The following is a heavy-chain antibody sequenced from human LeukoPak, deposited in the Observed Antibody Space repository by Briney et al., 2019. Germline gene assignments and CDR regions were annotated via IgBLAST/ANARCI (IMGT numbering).Heavy chain of an antibody. CDR1: GFTFAYYD. CDR3: ARDGDITLLRGPAAFFDY. V-gene: IGHV3-23*01. D-gene: IGHD3-10*01. J-gene: IGHJ4*02. CDR2: ITLSGGSS. Sequence: PGGSLRLSCAASGFTFAYYDMSWVRQAPGKGLEWVASITLSGGSSFYADSVKGRFIISRDNAKNSLFLQMNSLRDEDTAVYYCARDGDITLLRGPAAFFDYWGQGILVTVSS.